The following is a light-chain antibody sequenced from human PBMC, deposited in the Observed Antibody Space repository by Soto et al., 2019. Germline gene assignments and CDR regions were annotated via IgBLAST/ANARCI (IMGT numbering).Light chain of an antibody. V-gene: IGLV2-14*01. CDR1: SSDVGGYNY. CDR3: NSYTSASTYV. J-gene: IGLJ1*01. Sequence: QSVLTQPASVSGSPGQSITISCTGTSSDVGGYNYVSWYQQHPGNAPKLMIYNVYSRPSGVSSRFSGSKSGNTASLTISWLQAEDEADYYCNSYTSASTYVFGTGTKLTVL. CDR2: NVY.